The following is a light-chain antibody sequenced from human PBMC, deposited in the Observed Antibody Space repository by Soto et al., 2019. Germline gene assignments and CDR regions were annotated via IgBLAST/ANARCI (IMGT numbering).Light chain of an antibody. CDR1: SSNIGSKT. Sequence: QSVLTQPPSASGTPGQRVTISCSGSSSNIGSKTVNWYQQLPGTAPKVLIYSNNQRPSGVPDRFSGSKSGTSGSLAISGLQSEDEADYYCATWDDSLNAVVFGGGTKLTVL. CDR2: SNN. V-gene: IGLV1-44*01. J-gene: IGLJ2*01. CDR3: ATWDDSLNAVV.